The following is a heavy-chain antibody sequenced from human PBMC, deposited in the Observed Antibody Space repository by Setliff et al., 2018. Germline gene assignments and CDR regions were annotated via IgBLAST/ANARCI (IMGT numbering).Heavy chain of an antibody. J-gene: IGHJ4*02. D-gene: IGHD2-8*01. Sequence: AAVKVSCKASGYTFSHSGITWVRQAPGQGLEWMGWISVYTGNTNYAQKLQGRVTMTTDATTNTAYMELRGLTSDDTAVYYCSRLVRYCSKTTCQTASGAEVWGQGTLVTVSS. CDR3: SRLVRYCSKTTCQTASGAEV. V-gene: IGHV1-18*01. CDR1: GYTFSHSG. CDR2: ISVYTGNT.